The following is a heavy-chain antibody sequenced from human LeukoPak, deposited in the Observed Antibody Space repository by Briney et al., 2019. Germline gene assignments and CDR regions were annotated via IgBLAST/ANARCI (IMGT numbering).Heavy chain of an antibody. J-gene: IGHJ4*02. CDR2: ISAYNGNT. CDR3: AREEEFSAVAGINY. CDR1: GYTFTSYG. D-gene: IGHD6-19*01. Sequence: ASVKVSCKASGYTFTSYGISWVRQAPGQGLEWMGWISAYNGNTNYAQKLQGRVTMTTDTSTSTAYMELRSLRPDDTAVYYCAREEEFSAVAGINYWGQGTLVTVSS. V-gene: IGHV1-18*01.